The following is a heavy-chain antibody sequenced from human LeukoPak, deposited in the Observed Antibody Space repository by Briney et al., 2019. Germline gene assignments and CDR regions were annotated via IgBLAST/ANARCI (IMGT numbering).Heavy chain of an antibody. CDR1: GYTFTSYD. J-gene: IGHJ4*02. CDR2: LNPNSGNT. V-gene: IGHV1-8*01. CDR3: ARAQAIAAAGPDFDY. Sequence: GASVKVSCKASGYTFTSYDISWVRQATGQGLEWMGWLNPNSGNTGYAQNFQGRVTMTRNTSITTAYMELSSLRSEDTAVYYCARAQAIAAAGPDFDYWGQGTLVTVSS. D-gene: IGHD6-13*01.